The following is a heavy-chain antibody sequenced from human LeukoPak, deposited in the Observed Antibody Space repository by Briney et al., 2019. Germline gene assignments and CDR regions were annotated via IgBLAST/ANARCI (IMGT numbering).Heavy chain of an antibody. V-gene: IGHV4-34*01. Sequence: SETLSLTCAVYGGSFSGYYWSWIRQPPGKGLEWIGEINHSGSTNYNPSLKSRVTISVDTSKNQFSLKLSSVTAADTAVYYCVREVPWRGSGYYTGFFAYYYYYMDVWGKGTTVTVSS. CDR3: VREVPWRGSGYYTGFFAYYYYYMDV. J-gene: IGHJ6*03. D-gene: IGHD3-3*01. CDR2: INHSGST. CDR1: GGSFSGYY.